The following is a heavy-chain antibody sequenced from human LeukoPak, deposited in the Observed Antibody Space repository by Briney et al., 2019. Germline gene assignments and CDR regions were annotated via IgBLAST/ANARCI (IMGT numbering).Heavy chain of an antibody. CDR1: GFTFRSYS. J-gene: IGHJ6*04. V-gene: IGHV3-48*04. Sequence: GGSLRLSCAASGFTFRSYSINWVRQAPGKGLEWVSYISSNSRIIYYAGSVKGRFTISRDNAKNSLYLQMNSLRAEDTAVYYCAELGITMIGGVWGKGTTVTISS. D-gene: IGHD3-10*02. CDR3: AELGITMIGGV. CDR2: ISSNSRII.